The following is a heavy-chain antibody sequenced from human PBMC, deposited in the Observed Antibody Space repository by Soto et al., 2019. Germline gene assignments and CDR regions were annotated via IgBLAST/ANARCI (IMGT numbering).Heavy chain of an antibody. CDR3: ARSEVTVVVPGL. Sequence: HVKLQESGPVVVKPSQTLSLTCSVSGDSINSHLHYWGWVRQSPGKVLKWIGYFHHTGSTFYNPSLKSRVAFSVDTSKNQFSQILTSVAAAYTGIFFGARSEVTVVVPGLWVEAALVSVS. D-gene: IGHD4-4*01. V-gene: IGHV4-30-4*01. CDR1: GDSINSHLHY. CDR2: FHHTGST. J-gene: IGHJ4*02.